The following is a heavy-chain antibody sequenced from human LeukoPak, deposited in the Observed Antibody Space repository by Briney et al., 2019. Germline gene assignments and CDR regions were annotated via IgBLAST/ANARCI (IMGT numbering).Heavy chain of an antibody. CDR2: IYHSGST. D-gene: IGHD3-10*01. Sequence: PSETLSLTCTVSGYSISSGYYRGWIRQPPGKGLEWIGSIYHSGSTYYNPSLKSRVTISVDTSKNQFSLRLRSVTAADTAVYYCARDKAGTMVRGVINGMDVWGQGTTVTVSS. CDR3: ARDKAGTMVRGVINGMDV. V-gene: IGHV4-38-2*02. CDR1: GYSISSGYY. J-gene: IGHJ6*02.